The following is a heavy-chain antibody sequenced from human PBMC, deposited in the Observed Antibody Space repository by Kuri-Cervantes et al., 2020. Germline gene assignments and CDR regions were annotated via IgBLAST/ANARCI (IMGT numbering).Heavy chain of an antibody. CDR1: GFTFSSYA. CDR2: ISGSGGST. V-gene: IGHV3-23*01. CDR3: ARVAYHYYAMDV. Sequence: ETLSLTCAASGFTFSSYAMSWVRQAPGKGLEWVSAISGSGGSTYYADSVKGRFTISRDNSKNTLSLQMNSLRAEDTAVYYCARVAYHYYAMDVWGQGTTVTVSS. J-gene: IGHJ6*02. D-gene: IGHD3-3*02.